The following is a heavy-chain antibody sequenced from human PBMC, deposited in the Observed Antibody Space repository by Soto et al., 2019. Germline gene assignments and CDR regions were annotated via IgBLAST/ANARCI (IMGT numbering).Heavy chain of an antibody. CDR2: IVVGGGNT. D-gene: IGHD3-16*01. V-gene: IGHV1-58*01. CDR3: AATRLGELTFDY. Sequence: ASVKVSCKASGFAFTNSAVQWVRQARGQRLEWIGWIVVGGGNTNYAQKFQEGVTITRDMSTSTAYMELSSLRSEDTAVYYCAATRLGELTFDYWGQGTLVTVSS. J-gene: IGHJ4*02. CDR1: GFAFTNSA.